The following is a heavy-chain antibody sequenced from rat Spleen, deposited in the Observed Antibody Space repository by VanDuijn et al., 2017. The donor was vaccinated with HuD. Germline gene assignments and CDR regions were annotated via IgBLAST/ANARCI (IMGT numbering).Heavy chain of an antibody. CDR1: GFTFSNYG. D-gene: IGHD1-3*01. CDR2: ITNSGGRA. V-gene: IGHV5-19*01. Sequence: EVQLVETGGGLVQPGRSLKLSCAASGFTFSNYGMAWVRQAPTKGLEWVASITNSGGRAAYRDSVKGRFTISRDNAKSTLYLKMDSLRSEDTAPYYCATFNYGSPFDYWGQGVMVTVSS. J-gene: IGHJ2*01. CDR3: ATFNYGSPFDY.